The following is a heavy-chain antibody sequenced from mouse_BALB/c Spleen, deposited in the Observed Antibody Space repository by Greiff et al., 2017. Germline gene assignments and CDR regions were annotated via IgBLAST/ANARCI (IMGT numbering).Heavy chain of an antibody. CDR1: GFTFSSYA. D-gene: IGHD2-4*01. J-gene: IGHJ4*01. Sequence: EVQLVESGGGLVKPGGSLKLSCAASGFTFSSYAMSWVRQSPEKRLEWVAEISSGGSYTYYPDTVTGRFTISRDNAKNTLYLEMSSLRSEDTAMYYCARDRGITTRNYYAMDYWGQGTSVTVSS. V-gene: IGHV5-9-4*01. CDR2: ISSGGSYT. CDR3: ARDRGITTRNYYAMDY.